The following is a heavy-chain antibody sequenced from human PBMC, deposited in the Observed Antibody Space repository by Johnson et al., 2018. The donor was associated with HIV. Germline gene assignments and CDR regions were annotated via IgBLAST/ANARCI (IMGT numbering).Heavy chain of an antibody. V-gene: IGHV3-11*01. CDR2: ISSSGSTI. Sequence: KGLEWVSYISSSGSTIYYADSVKGRFTISRDNAKNSLYLQMNSLRAEDTAVYYCARATTPHDAFDIWGQGTMVTVSS. CDR3: ARATTPHDAFDI. J-gene: IGHJ3*02. D-gene: IGHD1-1*01.